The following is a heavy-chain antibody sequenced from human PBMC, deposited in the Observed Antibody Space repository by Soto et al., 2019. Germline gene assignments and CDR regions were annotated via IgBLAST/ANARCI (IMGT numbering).Heavy chain of an antibody. CDR3: VRRVSGNYDY. CDR2: ISSNGVTT. J-gene: IGHJ4*02. V-gene: IGHV3-64*01. CDR1: GFTFSIYD. Sequence: EVQLAESGGGMVQPGGSLRLSCLASGFTFSIYDMHWVRQAPGKGLEYVSSISSNGVTTYYGNSVKGRFTISRDNSKNTLYLQMGSLRAEDMAVYYCVRRVSGNYDYWGQGTLVTVSS. D-gene: IGHD1-7*01.